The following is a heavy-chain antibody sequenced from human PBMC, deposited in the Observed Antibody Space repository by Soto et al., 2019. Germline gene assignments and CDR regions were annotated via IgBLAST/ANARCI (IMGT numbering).Heavy chain of an antibody. D-gene: IGHD6-13*01. V-gene: IGHV4-39*01. CDR3: ASIAAPGTTHFDF. CDR2: IYCSGNT. J-gene: IGHJ4*02. Sequence: NPSETLSLTCTFSGGSIVSSSYYWGWIRQSPGKGLEWIGNIYCSGNTFYNPSLQSRVAISVDTSKNQFYLHLSSVTAADTAIFYCASIAAPGTTHFDFWGQGTLVTVSS. CDR1: GGSIVSSSYY.